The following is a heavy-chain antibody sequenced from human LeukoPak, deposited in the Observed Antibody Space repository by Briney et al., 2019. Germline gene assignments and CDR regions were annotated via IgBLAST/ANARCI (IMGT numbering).Heavy chain of an antibody. CDR1: GGSISSSSYY. CDR2: IHYTGST. CDR3: ARASRGHDY. D-gene: IGHD3-10*01. Sequence: SETLSLTCTVSGGSISSSSYYWSWIRQPPGKGLECIGYIHYTGSTNYNPSLKSRVTISVDTSKNQFSLKLTSVTAADTAVYYCARASRGHDYWGQGTLVTVSA. J-gene: IGHJ4*02. V-gene: IGHV4-61*01.